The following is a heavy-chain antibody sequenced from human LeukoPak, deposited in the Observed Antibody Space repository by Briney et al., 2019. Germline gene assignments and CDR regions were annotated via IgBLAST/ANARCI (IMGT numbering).Heavy chain of an antibody. CDR3: ARVSLWLFGRRTYYYYGMDV. CDR2: INPNSGAT. D-gene: IGHD3-22*01. Sequence: ASVKVSCKSSGYTFTDYYLHWVRQAPRQGLEWMGWINPNSGATKYAQKFQGWVTMTSDTSISTAYMELRSLRSDDTAVYYCARVSLWLFGRRTYYYYGMDVWGQGTTVTVSS. J-gene: IGHJ6*02. V-gene: IGHV1-2*04. CDR1: GYTFTDYY.